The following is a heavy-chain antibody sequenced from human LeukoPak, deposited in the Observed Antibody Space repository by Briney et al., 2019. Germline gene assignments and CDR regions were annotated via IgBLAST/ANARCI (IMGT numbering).Heavy chain of an antibody. J-gene: IGHJ4*02. CDR3: ARALGYSYGYAVDY. CDR2: ISSSSGTI. CDR1: GFIFSNYN. Sequence: GGSLRLSCTASGFIFSNYNMNWVRQTPGKGLEWLSYISSSSGTIYYADSVKGRFTISGDNAKNSLYLQMNSLRAEDTAVYYCARALGYSYGYAVDYWGQGTLVTVSS. D-gene: IGHD5-18*01. V-gene: IGHV3-48*01.